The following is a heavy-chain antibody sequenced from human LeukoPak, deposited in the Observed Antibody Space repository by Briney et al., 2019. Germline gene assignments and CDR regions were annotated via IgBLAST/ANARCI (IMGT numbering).Heavy chain of an antibody. J-gene: IGHJ4*02. CDR3: ARDRIYGSGSDHFDY. D-gene: IGHD3-10*01. V-gene: IGHV4-61*09. CDR2: IHTSGTM. Sequence: SETLSLTCSVSGGSVSTGSYYWSWIRQPAGRGLEWIGHIHTSGTMNYNASLKSRVRISVETSKNQFSLKLSSVTAADTAVYYCARDRIYGSGSDHFDYWGQGTLVTVPS. CDR1: GGSVSTGSYY.